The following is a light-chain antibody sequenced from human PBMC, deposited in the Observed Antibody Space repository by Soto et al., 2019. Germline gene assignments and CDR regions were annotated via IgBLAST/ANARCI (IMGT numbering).Light chain of an antibody. V-gene: IGKV3-20*01. J-gene: IGKJ1*01. CDR1: QTVSSNY. CDR2: DAS. CDR3: QRYGVSPT. Sequence: EIVLTQSPDTLSLSPGERATLSCRASQTVSSNYLAWYQQKPGQAPRLLIFDASKRATGIPDRFSGSGSGTDFTLTIDRLDPEDFAVYYCQRYGVSPTFGQGT.